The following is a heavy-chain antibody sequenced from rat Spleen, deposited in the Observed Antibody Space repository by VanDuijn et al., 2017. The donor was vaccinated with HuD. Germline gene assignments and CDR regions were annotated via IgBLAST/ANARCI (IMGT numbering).Heavy chain of an antibody. D-gene: IGHD1-1*01. V-gene: IGHV5-22*01. J-gene: IGHJ2*01. CDR1: GFTFSDYY. Sequence: EVQLVESGGGLVQPGRSMKLSCAASGFTFSDYYMAWVRQAPKKGLEWVASISYEGSSTYYGDSVKGRFTISRDNAKSTLYLQMNSLRSEDTATYYCARHHSGFDYWGQGVMVTVSS. CDR2: ISYEGSST. CDR3: ARHHSGFDY.